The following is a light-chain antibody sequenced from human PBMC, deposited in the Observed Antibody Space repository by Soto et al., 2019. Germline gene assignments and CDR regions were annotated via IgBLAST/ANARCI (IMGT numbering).Light chain of an antibody. J-gene: IGKJ4*01. CDR2: EES. CDR3: QQVKSYPRT. V-gene: IGKV1-9*01. Sequence: DIHLTQSPSSLSASVGDRVTTTCRASPAITNNLAWYQQKPGNPPKLLIYEESTLHSGVPSRFSGRKVGTQFILTIDSLQPEDFATYYCQQVKSYPRTFGGGTKVDIK. CDR1: PAITNN.